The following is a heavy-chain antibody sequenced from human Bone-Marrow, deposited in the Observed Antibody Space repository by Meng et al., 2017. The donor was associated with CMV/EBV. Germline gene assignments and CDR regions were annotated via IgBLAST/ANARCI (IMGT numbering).Heavy chain of an antibody. V-gene: IGHV1-2*02. CDR3: ARVAGQISSSGDFDY. CDR1: GYTFTGYY. CDR2: INPNSGGT. J-gene: IGHJ4*02. D-gene: IGHD6-19*01. Sequence: QVQPVQSGAEVKKPGASVKVSCKASGYTFTGYYMHWVRQAPGQGLEWMGWINPNSGGTNYAQKFQGRVTMTRDTSISTAYMELSRLRSDDTAVYYCARVAGQISSSGDFDYWGQGTLVTVSS.